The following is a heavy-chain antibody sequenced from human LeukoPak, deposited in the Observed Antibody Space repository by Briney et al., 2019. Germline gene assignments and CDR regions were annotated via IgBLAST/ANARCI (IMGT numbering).Heavy chain of an antibody. Sequence: GASVKVSCKASGYTFTSYGISWVRQAPGQGLEWMGWINPNSGGTNYAQKFQGRVTITRNTSISTAYMELSSLRSEDTAVYYCARGARGMATIPYYYYYYMDVWGKGTTVTVSS. CDR1: GYTFTSYG. CDR3: ARGARGMATIPYYYYYYMDV. D-gene: IGHD5-24*01. J-gene: IGHJ6*03. V-gene: IGHV1-8*03. CDR2: INPNSGGT.